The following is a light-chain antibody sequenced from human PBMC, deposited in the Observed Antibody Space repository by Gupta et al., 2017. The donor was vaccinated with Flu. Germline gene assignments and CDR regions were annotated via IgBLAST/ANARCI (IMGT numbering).Light chain of an antibody. CDR2: EAS. J-gene: IGKJ1*01. Sequence: DIQLTQFPSTLSASVGDRVTITCRASRSIHKWLAWYQQKPGMAPELLIYEASSLQSGVSSRFRGSGSGTEFTLTICNLQPDDFATYFCQQDNIYSRTFGQGTKVEI. CDR1: RSIHKW. V-gene: IGKV1-5*03. CDR3: QQDNIYSRT.